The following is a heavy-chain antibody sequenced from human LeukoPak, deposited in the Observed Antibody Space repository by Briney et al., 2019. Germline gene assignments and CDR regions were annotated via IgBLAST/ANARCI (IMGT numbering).Heavy chain of an antibody. V-gene: IGHV3-53*01. CDR2: IYSGGET. CDR1: GFTVSSNY. J-gene: IGHJ4*02. CDR3: ARDECSLTGYSKSSCSDS. Sequence: GGSLRLSCAASGFTVSSNYMSWVRQAPGQGLEWVSIIYSGGETYYAGSVKGRFTISRDNSKNTLHLQMNSLRAEDTAVYYCARDECSLTGYSKSSCSDSWGQGTLVTVSS. D-gene: IGHD3-9*01.